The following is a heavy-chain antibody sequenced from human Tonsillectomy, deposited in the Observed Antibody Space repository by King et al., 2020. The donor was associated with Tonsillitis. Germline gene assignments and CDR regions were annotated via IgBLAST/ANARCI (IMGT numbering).Heavy chain of an antibody. D-gene: IGHD1-14*01. V-gene: IGHV4-34*01. J-gene: IGHJ6*02. CDR1: GGSFSGSY. Sequence: VQLQQWGAGLLKPSETLSLTCAVSGGSFSGSYWSWLRQPPGKGLEWIGEINHGGSTNYNLSLRSRVIISLDTSKNQFSLKLTSVTAADTAVYYCARAPRNTQPPRAYYYYYSGMDVWGQGTAVTVSS. CDR2: INHGGST. CDR3: ARAPRNTQPPRAYYYYYSGMDV.